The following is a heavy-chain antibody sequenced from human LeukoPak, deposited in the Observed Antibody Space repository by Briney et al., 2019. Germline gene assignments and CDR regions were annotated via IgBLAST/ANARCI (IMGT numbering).Heavy chain of an antibody. D-gene: IGHD3-22*01. J-gene: IGHJ4*02. Sequence: SETLSLTCTVSGGSISSYYWSWIRQPPGKGLEWIGYIYYSGSTNYNPSLKSRVTISVDTSKNQFSLKLSSVTAADTAVYYCAWTHYYDSSGYYHYSLWGQGTLVTVSS. CDR1: GGSISSYY. V-gene: IGHV4-59*01. CDR2: IYYSGST. CDR3: AWTHYYDSSGYYHYSL.